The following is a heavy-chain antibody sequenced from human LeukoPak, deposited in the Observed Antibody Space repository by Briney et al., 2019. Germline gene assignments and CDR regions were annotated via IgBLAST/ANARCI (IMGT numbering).Heavy chain of an antibody. CDR1: GFTFSNYW. J-gene: IGHJ6*02. CDR3: ARVRGITMVRGVIIDYGMDV. D-gene: IGHD3-10*01. V-gene: IGHV3-7*01. CDR2: IKQDGNEK. Sequence: GGSLRLSCAASGFTFSNYWMSWVRQAPGKGLEWVANIKQDGNEKNFVDSVEGRFTISRDNAKSSLYLQMDSLRAEDTAVYYCARVRGITMVRGVIIDYGMDVWGQGTTVTVSS.